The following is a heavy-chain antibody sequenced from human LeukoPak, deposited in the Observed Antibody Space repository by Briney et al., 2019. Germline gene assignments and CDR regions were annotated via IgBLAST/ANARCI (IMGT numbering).Heavy chain of an antibody. D-gene: IGHD4-17*01. CDR3: ARDNRYGDYSRRYYYGMDV. CDR1: GLTVSSNY. Sequence: PGGSLRLSCAASGLTVSSNYMSWVRQAPGKGLEWVSVIYSGGSTYYADSVKGRFTISRDNSKNTLYLQMNSLRAEDTAVYYCARDNRYGDYSRRYYYGMDVWGQGTTVTVSS. J-gene: IGHJ6*02. CDR2: IYSGGST. V-gene: IGHV3-53*01.